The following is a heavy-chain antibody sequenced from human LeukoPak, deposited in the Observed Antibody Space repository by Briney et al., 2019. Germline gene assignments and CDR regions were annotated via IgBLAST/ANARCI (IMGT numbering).Heavy chain of an antibody. D-gene: IGHD3-3*01. CDR3: ANPFKLWAGRFLEWPPAPAP. CDR2: ITGSGDDT. V-gene: IGHV3-23*01. Sequence: GGSLRLSCAASGFIFGNYAMTWVRQAPEKGLEWVSSITGSGDDTYYADFVKGRFSISRDNSKNTLYLQMNSLRAEDTAVYYCANPFKLWAGRFLEWPPAPAPWGLGTLVTVSS. J-gene: IGHJ4*02. CDR1: GFIFGNYA.